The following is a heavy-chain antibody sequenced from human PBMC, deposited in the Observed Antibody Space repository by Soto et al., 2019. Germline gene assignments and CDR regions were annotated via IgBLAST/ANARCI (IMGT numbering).Heavy chain of an antibody. CDR3: AKAGLYDSSGYSYNFDY. CDR2: ISYDGSDK. V-gene: IGHV3-30*18. D-gene: IGHD3-22*01. CDR1: GFTFSNCG. Sequence: GGSLRLSCAASGFTFSNCGMHWVRQAPGKGLEWVAVISYDGSDKYYAESVEGRFTISRDNSKNTLYLQMNSLRAEDTAVYYCAKAGLYDSSGYSYNFDYWGQGTLVTVSS. J-gene: IGHJ4*02.